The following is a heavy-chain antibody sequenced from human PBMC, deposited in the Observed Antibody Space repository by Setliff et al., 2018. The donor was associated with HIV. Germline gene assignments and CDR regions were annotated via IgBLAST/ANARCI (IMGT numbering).Heavy chain of an antibody. J-gene: IGHJ5*02. CDR3: ARAVCGGDCYSRLNWFDP. D-gene: IGHD2-21*02. Sequence: SETLSLTCTVSGGSISTYYLTWIRQPAGKGLEWIGRIYYSGSTYYNPSLKSRVTISVDTSKNQFSLRLSSVTAADTAVYYCARAVCGGDCYSRLNWFDPWGQGTLVTVSS. CDR2: IYYSGST. V-gene: IGHV4-4*07. CDR1: GGSISTYY.